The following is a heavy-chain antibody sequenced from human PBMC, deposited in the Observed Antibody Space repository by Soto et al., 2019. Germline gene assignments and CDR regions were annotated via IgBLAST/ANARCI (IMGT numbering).Heavy chain of an antibody. D-gene: IGHD3-22*01. CDR3: AKTPYDSSGPMSY. J-gene: IGHJ4*02. CDR2: ISGSGGST. CDR1: GVTFISYA. Sequence: AGGSLRLSCAASGVTFISYAMSWVRQAPGKGLEWVSAISGSGGSTYYADSVKGRFTISRDNSKNTLYLQMNSLRAEDTAVYYCAKTPYDSSGPMSYWGQGTLVTVSS. V-gene: IGHV3-23*01.